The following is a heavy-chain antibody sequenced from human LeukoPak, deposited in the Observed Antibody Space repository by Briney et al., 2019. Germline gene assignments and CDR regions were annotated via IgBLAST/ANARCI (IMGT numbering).Heavy chain of an antibody. CDR2: IYYSGST. CDR3: ARHNHDCSSTSCYYY. CDR1: GGSISSSSYY. Sequence: PSETLSLTCTVSGGSISSSSYYWGWIRQPPGKGLEWIGSIYYSGSTYYNPSLKSRVTISVDTSKNQFSLKLSPVTAADTAVYYCARHNHDCSSTSCYYYWGQGTLVTVSS. V-gene: IGHV4-39*01. D-gene: IGHD2-2*01. J-gene: IGHJ4*02.